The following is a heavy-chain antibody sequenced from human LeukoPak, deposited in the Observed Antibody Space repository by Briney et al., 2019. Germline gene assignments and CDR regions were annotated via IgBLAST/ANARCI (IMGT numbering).Heavy chain of an antibody. CDR3: ARDLRDSSGLYYYGMDV. J-gene: IGHJ6*02. CDR2: ISSSGSTI. CDR1: GFTFSDYY. V-gene: IGHV3-11*01. D-gene: IGHD3-22*01. Sequence: GGSLRLSCAASGFTFSDYYMSWIRQAPGKGLEWVSYISSSGSTIYYADSVKGRFTISRDNAKNSLYLQMNSLRAEDTAVYYCARDLRDSSGLYYYGMDVWGQGTTVTVSS.